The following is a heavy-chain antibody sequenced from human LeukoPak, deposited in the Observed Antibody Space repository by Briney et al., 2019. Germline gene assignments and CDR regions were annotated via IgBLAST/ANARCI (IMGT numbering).Heavy chain of an antibody. D-gene: IGHD2-2*01. CDR2: MNPNSGNT. V-gene: IGHV1-8*01. J-gene: IGHJ4*02. Sequence: GASVKVSCKASGYTFTSYDINWVRQATGQGLEWMGWMNPNSGNTGYAQKFQGRVTMTRNTSISTAYMELSSLRSEDTAVYYCARGMRSEYQLAYWGQGTLVTVSS. CDR1: GYTFTSYD. CDR3: ARGMRSEYQLAY.